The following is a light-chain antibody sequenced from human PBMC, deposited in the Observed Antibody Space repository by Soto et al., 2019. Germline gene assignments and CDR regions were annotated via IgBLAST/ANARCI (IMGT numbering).Light chain of an antibody. J-gene: IGKJ1*01. CDR1: QGIRND. Sequence: IQMTQSPSSLSASVGDRVTITCRASQGIRNDLGWYQQKPGKAPKLLIYAQSNLQSGVPSRFTGSRSGTAFSLTITSLQVEDFATYYCQQSYSAPQTFGQGTKVEIK. CDR2: AQS. CDR3: QQSYSAPQT. V-gene: IGKV1-39*01.